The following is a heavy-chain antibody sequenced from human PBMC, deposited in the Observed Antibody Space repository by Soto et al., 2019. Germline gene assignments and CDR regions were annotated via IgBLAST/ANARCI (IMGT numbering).Heavy chain of an antibody. CDR1: GGTFSSYS. CDR3: ARDRIVPDSSTGMDV. CDR2: IIAILGRG. J-gene: IGHJ6*02. D-gene: IGHD6-19*01. V-gene: IGHV1-69*08. Sequence: GASVKVSCKASGGTFSSYSFSWVRQAPGQGLEWMGMIIAILGRGNYAQKFQGRVTITADKSTSTVYMELSSLRSEDTAVYYCARDRIVPDSSTGMDVWGQGTTVTVSS.